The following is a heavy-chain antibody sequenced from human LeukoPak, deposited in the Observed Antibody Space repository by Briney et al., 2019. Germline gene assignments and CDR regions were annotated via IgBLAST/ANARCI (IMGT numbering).Heavy chain of an antibody. V-gene: IGHV1-18*01. D-gene: IGHD1-26*01. Sequence: ASVKVSCKASGGTFSSYAISWVRQAPGQGLEWMGWISAYNGNTNYAQKLQGRVTMTTDTSTSTAYMELRSLRSDDTAVYYCAKVVGAHFDYWGQGTLVTVSS. CDR1: GGTFSSYA. CDR3: AKVVGAHFDY. J-gene: IGHJ4*02. CDR2: ISAYNGNT.